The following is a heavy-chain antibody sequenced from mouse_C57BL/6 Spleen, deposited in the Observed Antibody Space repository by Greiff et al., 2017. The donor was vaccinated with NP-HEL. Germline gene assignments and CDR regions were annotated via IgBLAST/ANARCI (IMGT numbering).Heavy chain of an antibody. D-gene: IGHD1-1*01. CDR1: GFTFSDYG. Sequence: EVMLVESGGGLVKPGGSLKLSCAASGFTFSDYGMHWVRQAPEKGLEWVAYISSGGSTIYYADTVKGRFTISRDNAKNTLFLQMTSRRSEDTAMYYCARAVVASRYFDYWGQGTTLTVSS. CDR3: ARAVVASRYFDY. J-gene: IGHJ2*01. CDR2: ISSGGSTI. V-gene: IGHV5-17*01.